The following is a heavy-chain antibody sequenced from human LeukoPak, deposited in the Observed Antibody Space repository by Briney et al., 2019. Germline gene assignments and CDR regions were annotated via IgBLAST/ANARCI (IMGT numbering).Heavy chain of an antibody. CDR3: AREAAKTDYYYYYMDV. Sequence: GRSLRLSCAASGFTFSSYTMHWVRQAPDKGLEWVAVISYDGSNKYYADSVKGRFTISRDNSKNTLYLQMNSLRAEDTAVYYCAREAAKTDYYYYYMDVWGKGTTVTVSS. CDR1: GFTFSSYT. D-gene: IGHD6-25*01. V-gene: IGHV3-30*01. CDR2: ISYDGSNK. J-gene: IGHJ6*03.